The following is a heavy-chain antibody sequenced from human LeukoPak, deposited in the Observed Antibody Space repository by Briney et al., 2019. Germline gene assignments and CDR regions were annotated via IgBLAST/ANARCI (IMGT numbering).Heavy chain of an antibody. J-gene: IGHJ4*02. CDR1: RYTFTNNG. CDR2: ISAYNGNT. V-gene: IGHV1-18*01. D-gene: IGHD3-16*01. Sequence: ASVKVSCKASRYTFTNNGISWVRQAPGQGLEWMGWISAYNGNTNYAQKLQGRVSMTTDTSTTTAYMELRSLRSDDTAVYFCARAGGGGSYSDYWGQGTLVTVSS. CDR3: ARAGGGGSYSDY.